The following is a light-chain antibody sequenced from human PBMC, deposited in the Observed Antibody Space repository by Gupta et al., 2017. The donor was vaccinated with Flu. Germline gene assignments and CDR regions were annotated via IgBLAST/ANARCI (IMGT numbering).Light chain of an antibody. CDR1: ALPKKY. Sequence: SSALPQPPSVSVSPGQTARITCSGDALPKKYAYWYQQKAGQAPVMVIYEDTKRPSGIPERFSGSSSGTMASLTISGAQVEDEADYYCDSSDSSGYHRVFGGGTKLTVL. J-gene: IGLJ3*02. CDR2: EDT. V-gene: IGLV3-10*01. CDR3: DSSDSSGYHRV.